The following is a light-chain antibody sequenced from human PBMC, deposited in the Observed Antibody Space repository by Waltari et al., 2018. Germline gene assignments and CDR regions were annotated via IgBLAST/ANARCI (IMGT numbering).Light chain of an antibody. J-gene: IGLJ3*02. CDR1: RSNIGSNY. V-gene: IGLV1-47*01. CDR2: RNN. Sequence: QSVLTQPPSASGTPGQRVTISCSGSRSNIGSNYVYWYQQVPGTAPKLLIYRNNQRPPGGPDRFSGSKSGTSASLAISGLRSEDEADYYCAAWDDSLSGRVFGGGTKVTVL. CDR3: AAWDDSLSGRV.